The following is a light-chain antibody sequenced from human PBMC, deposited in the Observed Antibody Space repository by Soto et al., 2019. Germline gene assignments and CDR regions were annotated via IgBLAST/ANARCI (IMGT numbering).Light chain of an antibody. CDR3: QQYNTWPPLT. V-gene: IGKV3-15*01. Sequence: EIVLAQSPTTLSLSPGEXXXXXXXXSQSASSNLAWYQQKPGQAPSLLIYGASARATGVPARFSGSGSGTEFTLTISSLQSEDFAVYYCQQYNTWPPLTFGGGTKVDI. CDR1: QSASSN. J-gene: IGKJ4*01. CDR2: GAS.